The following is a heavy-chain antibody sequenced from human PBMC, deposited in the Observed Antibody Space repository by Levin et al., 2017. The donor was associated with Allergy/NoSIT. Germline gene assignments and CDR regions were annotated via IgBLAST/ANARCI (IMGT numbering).Heavy chain of an antibody. D-gene: IGHD4-17*01. V-gene: IGHV3-21*01. CDR3: ARAPYGDSWFDP. Sequence: GGSLRLSCAASGFTFSSYSMNWVRQAPGKGLEWVSSISSSSSYIYYADSVKGRFTISRDNAKNSLFLQMNSLRAEDTAVYYCARAPYGDSWFDPWGQETLVTVSS. CDR2: ISSSSSYI. CDR1: GFTFSSYS. J-gene: IGHJ5*02.